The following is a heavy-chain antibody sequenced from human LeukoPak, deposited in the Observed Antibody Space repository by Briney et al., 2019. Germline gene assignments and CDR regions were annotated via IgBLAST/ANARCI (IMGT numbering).Heavy chain of an antibody. CDR1: GYSFTDYY. Sequence: ASVKVSCKASGYSFTDYYMHWVRQAPGQGLEWMGWINPDSGGTNFAQKFQGRVTMTRDTSISTAYMELSRLRSDDTAVYYCTRGQYNYGRYWFDPWGQGTLVTVSS. CDR2: INPDSGGT. D-gene: IGHD5-18*01. CDR3: TRGQYNYGRYWFDP. J-gene: IGHJ5*02. V-gene: IGHV1-2*02.